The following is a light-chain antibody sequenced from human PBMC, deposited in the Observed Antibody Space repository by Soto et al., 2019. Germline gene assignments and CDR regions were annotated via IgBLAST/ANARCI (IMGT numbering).Light chain of an antibody. V-gene: IGLV2-14*01. CDR3: SSYTSSSTRV. CDR1: SSDVGGYNY. J-gene: IGLJ3*02. Sequence: QSALTQPASVSGSPGQSITISCTGSSSDVGGYNYVSWYQQHAGKAPKLMIYEVSNRPSGVSNRFSGSKSGNTASLTISGLQAECEADYYCSSYTSSSTRVFVGGTKLTVL. CDR2: EVS.